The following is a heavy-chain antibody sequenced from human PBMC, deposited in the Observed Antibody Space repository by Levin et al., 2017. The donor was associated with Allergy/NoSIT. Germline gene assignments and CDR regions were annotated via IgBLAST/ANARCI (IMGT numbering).Heavy chain of an antibody. J-gene: IGHJ4*02. CDR3: TKEWAEVGIPILDN. D-gene: IGHD1-1*01. Sequence: GGSLRLSCAASGFTFGRYAMSWVRQTPGKRLEWVSGIRGTGRNSFYADSVKGRFTMSRDNSRNTVYLQMNSLRAEDTAVYYCTKEWAEVGIPILDNWGQGTLVSVSS. CDR1: GFTFGRYA. V-gene: IGHV3-23*01. CDR2: IRGTGRNS.